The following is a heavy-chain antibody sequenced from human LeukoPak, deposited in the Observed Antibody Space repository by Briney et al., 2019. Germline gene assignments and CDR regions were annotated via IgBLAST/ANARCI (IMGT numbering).Heavy chain of an antibody. V-gene: IGHV3-66*04. D-gene: IGHD3-10*01. Sequence: PGGSLRLSCAASGFTVSSNYMSWVRQAPGKGLEWVSVIYSGGSTYYADSVKGRFTISRDNSKNTLYLQMNSLRAEDTAVYYCARPNRPRGPYYFDYWGQGTLVTVSS. J-gene: IGHJ4*02. CDR3: ARPNRPRGPYYFDY. CDR1: GFTVSSNY. CDR2: IYSGGST.